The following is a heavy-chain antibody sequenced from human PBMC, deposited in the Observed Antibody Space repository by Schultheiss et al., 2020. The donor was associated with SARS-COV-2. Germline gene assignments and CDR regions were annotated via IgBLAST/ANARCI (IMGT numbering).Heavy chain of an antibody. V-gene: IGHV4-34*01. D-gene: IGHD2-21*02. J-gene: IGHJ4*02. CDR3: ARECGGDCYLRFDY. Sequence: SETLSLTCAVYGGSFSGYYWSWIRQPPGKGLEWIGEINHSGSTNYNPSLKSRVTISVDTSKNQFSLKLSSVTAADTAVYYCARECGGDCYLRFDYWGQGTLVTVSS. CDR2: INHSGST. CDR1: GGSFSGYY.